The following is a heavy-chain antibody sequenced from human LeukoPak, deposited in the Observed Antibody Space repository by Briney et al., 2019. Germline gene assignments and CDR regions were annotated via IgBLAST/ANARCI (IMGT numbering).Heavy chain of an antibody. CDR1: GFTFSSYA. CDR3: AKLDCSSTSCGDY. Sequence: PGGSLRLSCAASGFTFSSYAMSWVRQAPGKGLECVSGITGSGGNTYYIDSVKGRFTISRDNSKNTLYLQMNSLRAEDTAVYYCAKLDCSSTSCGDYWGQGTLVSVSS. V-gene: IGHV3-23*01. J-gene: IGHJ4*02. CDR2: ITGSGGNT. D-gene: IGHD2-2*01.